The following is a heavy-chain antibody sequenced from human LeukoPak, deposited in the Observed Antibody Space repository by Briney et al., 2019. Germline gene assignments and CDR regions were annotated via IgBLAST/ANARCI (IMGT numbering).Heavy chain of an antibody. Sequence: GGSLRLSCAASGFTFNSYEMNWVRQAPGKGLEWVSYISSSGDIIYYADSVKGRFTISRDNARNSLYLQMNSLRAEDTAVYYCARGWFDTWGQGTLVTVSS. V-gene: IGHV3-48*03. J-gene: IGHJ5*02. CDR2: ISSSGDII. CDR1: GFTFNSYE. CDR3: ARGWFDT.